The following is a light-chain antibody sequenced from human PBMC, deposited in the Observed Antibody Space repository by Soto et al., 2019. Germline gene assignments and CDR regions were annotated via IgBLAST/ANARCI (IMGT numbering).Light chain of an antibody. CDR1: SSNIGAGFD. V-gene: IGLV1-40*01. CDR3: QSYDSSLSGVI. J-gene: IGLJ2*01. CDR2: ANT. Sequence: QSVLTQPPSVSGAPGQRVAISCTGSSSNIGAGFDVHWYQQLPGTAPKLLIYANTNRPSGVPDRFSGSKSGTSASLAITGLQAEDDADYYCQSYDSSLSGVIFGRGTKVTVL.